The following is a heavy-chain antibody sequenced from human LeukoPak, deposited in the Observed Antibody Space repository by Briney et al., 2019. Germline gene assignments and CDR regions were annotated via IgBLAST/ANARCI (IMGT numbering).Heavy chain of an antibody. CDR1: GFTVGSNY. CDR2: LYSGGAT. D-gene: IGHD3-10*01. V-gene: IGHV3-53*01. Sequence: GGSLRLSCAASGFTVGSNYMSWVRQAPGKGLEWVSVLYSGGATYYADSVKGRFNISRDNSKNTPYLQMNSLRADDTAVYYCARAEAPWSRGFDYWGQGTLVTVSS. CDR3: ARAEAPWSRGFDY. J-gene: IGHJ4*02.